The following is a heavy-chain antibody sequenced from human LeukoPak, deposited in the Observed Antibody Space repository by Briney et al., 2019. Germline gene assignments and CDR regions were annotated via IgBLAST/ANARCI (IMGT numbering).Heavy chain of an antibody. J-gene: IGHJ6*03. CDR3: AKEASSAYYYMDV. V-gene: IGHV3-23*01. D-gene: IGHD6-6*01. Sequence: GSLRLSCAASGFTFSSYAMSWVRQAPGKGLEWVSAIGGSGGNTNYADSVKGRFTISRDNSKNTLYLQMNSLRAEDTAVYYCAKEASSAYYYMDVWGKGTTVTVSS. CDR2: IGGSGGNT. CDR1: GFTFSSYA.